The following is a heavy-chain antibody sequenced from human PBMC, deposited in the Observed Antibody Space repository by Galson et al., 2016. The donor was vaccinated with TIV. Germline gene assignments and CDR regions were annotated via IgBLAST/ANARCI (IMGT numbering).Heavy chain of an antibody. CDR2: IYPGDSDT. D-gene: IGHD2-15*01. Sequence: QSGAEVTKPGESLKISCTSSGYNFTNYWIGWVRQMPGKGLEWMGIIYPGDSDTKYSPSFQGHITISADNSISTAYLQWSSLMTSDTAIYYCARHDRFCSGGSCFSLWLEPWGQGTLVTVSS. J-gene: IGHJ5*02. CDR1: GYNFTNYW. V-gene: IGHV5-51*01. CDR3: ARHDRFCSGGSCFSLWLEP.